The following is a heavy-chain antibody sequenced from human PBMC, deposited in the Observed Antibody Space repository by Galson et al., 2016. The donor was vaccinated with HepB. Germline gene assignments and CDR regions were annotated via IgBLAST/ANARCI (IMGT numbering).Heavy chain of an antibody. Sequence: SVKVSCKASGYTFTSYAMHWVRQAPGQRLEWMGWINAGNGNTKYSQKFQGRVTITWDTSASTAYMDLSSLRSEDTAVYYCARGFPAATIDYWGQGTLVTVPS. CDR3: ARGFPAATIDY. V-gene: IGHV1-3*01. D-gene: IGHD2-2*01. J-gene: IGHJ4*02. CDR2: INAGNGNT. CDR1: GYTFTSYA.